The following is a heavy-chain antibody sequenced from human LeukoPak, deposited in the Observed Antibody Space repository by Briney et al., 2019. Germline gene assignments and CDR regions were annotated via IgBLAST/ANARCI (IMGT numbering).Heavy chain of an antibody. CDR1: GGSISSSSYY. D-gene: IGHD3-10*01. J-gene: IGHJ4*02. CDR3: ARSSVSMVRGVIISPVRD. Sequence: SETLSLTFTVSGGSISSSSYYWGWIRQPPGKGLEWMGSIYYSGSTYYNPSLKSRVTISVDTSKNQFSLKLSSVTAADTAVYYCARSSVSMVRGVIISPVRDWGQGTLVTVSS. CDR2: IYYSGST. V-gene: IGHV4-39*07.